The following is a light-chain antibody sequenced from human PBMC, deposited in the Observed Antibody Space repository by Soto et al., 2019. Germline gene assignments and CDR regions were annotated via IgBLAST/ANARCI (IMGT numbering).Light chain of an antibody. CDR1: QSVSSN. CDR2: GAS. V-gene: IGKV3-15*01. Sequence: EIVMTQSPATLSVSPGERATLSCRASQSVSSNLAWYQQKPGQAPRLLIYGASTRATGIPARFSGSGSGTEFTLTISSLQSEDFAVYYVQQYNNWHPWTIGQGTKVDIK. J-gene: IGKJ1*01. CDR3: QQYNNWHPWT.